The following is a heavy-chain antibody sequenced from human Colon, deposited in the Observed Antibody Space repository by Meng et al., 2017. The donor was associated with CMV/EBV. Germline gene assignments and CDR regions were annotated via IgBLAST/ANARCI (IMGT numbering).Heavy chain of an antibody. Sequence: QVKPGQSGAEVQKPGSSGKVSCKASGGTFSSYALTWVRQAPGQGLEWMGGIVPLFGTTNYAQKFQGRLTITADESTTTIYMELNSLTSADTAVYYCASRTGGPYYYYMDVWAKGTLVTVSS. CDR2: IVPLFGTT. D-gene: IGHD1-1*01. V-gene: IGHV1-69*12. CDR1: GGTFSSYA. CDR3: ASRTGGPYYYYMDV. J-gene: IGHJ6*03.